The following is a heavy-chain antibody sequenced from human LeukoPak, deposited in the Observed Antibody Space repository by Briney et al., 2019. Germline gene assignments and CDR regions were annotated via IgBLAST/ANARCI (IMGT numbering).Heavy chain of an antibody. V-gene: IGHV3-23*01. D-gene: IGHD5-12*01. Sequence: PGGSLRLSCAASGFTFSRYAMSWVRQAPGKGLQWVSSINGRTYYADSVKGRFTISRDNSKNTLYLQMNSLRAEDTAVYYCAKDGMSGGYVSSFDYWGQGTLVTVSS. CDR2: INGRT. J-gene: IGHJ4*02. CDR1: GFTFSRYA. CDR3: AKDGMSGGYVSSFDY.